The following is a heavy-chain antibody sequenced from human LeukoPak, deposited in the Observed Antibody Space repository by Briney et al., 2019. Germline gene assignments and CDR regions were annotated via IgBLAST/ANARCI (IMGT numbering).Heavy chain of an antibody. CDR1: GFTFSRYT. D-gene: IGHD3-10*01. Sequence: GGSLRLSCGASGFTFSRYTMNWVRQAPGNGLEWVASISTSSIYKYYGDPVKGRFTISRDNSRNSVYLQMDSLRAEDTAVYYCARAPVIFGSGTQDAFDIWGQGTMVTVSS. V-gene: IGHV3-21*01. CDR3: ARAPVIFGSGTQDAFDI. J-gene: IGHJ3*02. CDR2: ISTSSIYK.